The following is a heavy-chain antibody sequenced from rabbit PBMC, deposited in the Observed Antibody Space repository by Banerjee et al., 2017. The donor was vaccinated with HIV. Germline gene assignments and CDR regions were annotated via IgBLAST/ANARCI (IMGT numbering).Heavy chain of an antibody. V-gene: IGHV1S40*01. CDR1: GFTLSSYW. Sequence: QSLEESGGDLVKPGASLTLTCTASGFTLSSYWMYWVRQAPGKGLEWIACINTISGDTVYATWAKGRFTISKASWTTVTLQMTSLTAADTATYFCARDAGGDGYSNDLWGPGTLVTVS. D-gene: IGHD7-1*01. CDR2: INTISGDT. J-gene: IGHJ4*01. CDR3: ARDAGGDGYSNDL.